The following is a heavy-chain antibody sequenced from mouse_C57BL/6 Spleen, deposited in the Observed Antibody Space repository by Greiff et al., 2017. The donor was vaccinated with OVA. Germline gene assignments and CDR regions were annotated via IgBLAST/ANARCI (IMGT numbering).Heavy chain of an antibody. Sequence: QVHVKQSGAELVRPGSSVKLSCKASGYTFTSYWMDWVKQRPGQGLEWIGNIYPSDSETHYNQKFKDKATLTVDKSSSTAYMQLSSLTSEDSAVYYCARSGNPHWYFDVWGTGTTVTVSS. CDR2: IYPSDSET. J-gene: IGHJ1*03. V-gene: IGHV1-61*01. D-gene: IGHD2-1*01. CDR1: GYTFTSYW. CDR3: ARSGNPHWYFDV.